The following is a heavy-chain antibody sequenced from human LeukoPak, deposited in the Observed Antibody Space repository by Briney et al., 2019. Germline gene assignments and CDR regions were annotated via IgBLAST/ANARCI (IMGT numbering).Heavy chain of an antibody. D-gene: IGHD5-12*01. CDR3: ARAHGSGGDYFDY. J-gene: IGHJ4*02. CDR2: IYYSGTT. V-gene: IGHV4-31*03. Sequence: SETLSLTCTVSGDSISSSGYYWSWVRQYPGKGLEWIGFIYYSGTTYYNPSLKSRLTLSKDTSKNHFSLTLSSVTAADTAVYYCARAHGSGGDYFDYWGQGTLVTVSS. CDR1: GDSISSSGYY.